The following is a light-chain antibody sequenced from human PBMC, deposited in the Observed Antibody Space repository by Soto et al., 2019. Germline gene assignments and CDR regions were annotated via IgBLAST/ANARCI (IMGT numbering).Light chain of an antibody. J-gene: IGLJ1*01. Sequence: QSVLTQPASVSGSPEQSITISCIGTSTDIGRYNYVSWYQQYPGKAPKVLIYEVSNRPSGVSSRFSGSKSGNTASLTISALQADDGADYYCSSYTTSSNTDYVFGTGTKGTVL. CDR3: SSYTTSSNTDYV. CDR1: STDIGRYNY. V-gene: IGLV2-14*01. CDR2: EVS.